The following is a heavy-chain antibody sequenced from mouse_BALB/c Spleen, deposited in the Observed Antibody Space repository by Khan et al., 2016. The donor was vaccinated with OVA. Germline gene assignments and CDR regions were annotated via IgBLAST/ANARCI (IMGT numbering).Heavy chain of an antibody. CDR1: GYTFTNYW. D-gene: IGHD2-4*01. CDR3: ARHDYGGFTY. CDR2: IDPSSGET. V-gene: IGHV1-74*01. Sequence: QVQLQQSGPDLVRPGASVKMSCKASGYTFTNYWIHWVKQRPGQGLEWIGMIDPSSGETILNKKFNDKATLNVDKSSTTAYMQLSSLTSEDSAVYSCARHDYGGFTYWGQGTLVTVSA. J-gene: IGHJ3*01.